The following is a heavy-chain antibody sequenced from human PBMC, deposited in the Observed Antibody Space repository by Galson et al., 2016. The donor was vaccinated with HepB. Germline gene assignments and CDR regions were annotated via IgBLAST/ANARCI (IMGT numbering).Heavy chain of an antibody. CDR3: TRGDPYSGRNGDT. CDR1: DGSLGDYY. J-gene: IGHJ3*02. V-gene: IGHV4-34*01. CDR2: INDSGDT. Sequence: SETLSLTCAVSDGSLGDYYWSWVRQAPGKGLEWIGEINDSGDTNINPSLKGRVSISVDTSRKQFSLRLSSVTAADTAVYYCTRGDPYSGRNGDTWGQGTKVTVSS. D-gene: IGHD1-26*01.